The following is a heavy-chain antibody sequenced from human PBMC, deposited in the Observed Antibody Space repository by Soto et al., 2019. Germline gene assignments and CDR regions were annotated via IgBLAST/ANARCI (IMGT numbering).Heavy chain of an antibody. CDR2: INHSGST. V-gene: IGHV4-34*01. J-gene: IGHJ4*02. CDR1: GGSFSGYY. CDR3: ARGPTEGVQLWPPAY. Sequence: SETLSLTCGVDGGSFSGYYWSWIRQTPGKGLEWIGEINHSGSTNYSPSLKSRVTISVDTSKNQFSLRLSSVTAADAGVYYCARGPTEGVQLWPPAYWGQGTLVTVSS. D-gene: IGHD5-18*01.